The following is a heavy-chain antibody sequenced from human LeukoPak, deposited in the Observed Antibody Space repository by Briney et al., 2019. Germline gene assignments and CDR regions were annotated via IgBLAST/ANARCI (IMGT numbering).Heavy chain of an antibody. J-gene: IGHJ4*02. V-gene: IGHV4-59*02. CDR1: GGSVSGSY. CDR3: ARDQDVWGSLGYFDY. Sequence: SETLSLACTVSGGSVSGSYWSWIRQPPGKGLEWIGCIYDSGSTNYNPSLKSRVTISVDTSKNQFSLKLSSVTAADTAVYYCARDQDVWGSLGYFDYWGQGTLVTVSS. CDR2: IYDSGST. D-gene: IGHD3-16*01.